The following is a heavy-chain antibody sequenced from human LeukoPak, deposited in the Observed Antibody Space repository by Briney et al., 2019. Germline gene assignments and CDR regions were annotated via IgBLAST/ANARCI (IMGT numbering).Heavy chain of an antibody. D-gene: IGHD1-26*01. CDR2: ISSSSSYI. CDR1: GFTFSSYS. J-gene: IGHJ4*02. Sequence: GGSLRLSCAASGFTFSSYSMNWVRQAPGKGLEWASSISSSSSYIYYADSVKGRFTISRDNAKNSLYLQMNSLRAEDTAVYYCARDRDGRDFDYWGQGTLVTVSS. V-gene: IGHV3-21*01. CDR3: ARDRDGRDFDY.